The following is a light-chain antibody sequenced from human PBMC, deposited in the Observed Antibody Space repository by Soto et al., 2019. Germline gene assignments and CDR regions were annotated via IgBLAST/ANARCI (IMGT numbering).Light chain of an antibody. J-gene: IGKJ5*01. V-gene: IGKV3-11*01. Sequence: EIVLTQSPVTLSLSPGERAIPSCRASQSVSSYLAWYQQKPGQAPRLLIYDASNRATGIPARFSGSGSGTDFTLTIDNLEPEDFAIYYCQQRSNWPPITFGQGTRLEIK. CDR2: DAS. CDR1: QSVSSY. CDR3: QQRSNWPPIT.